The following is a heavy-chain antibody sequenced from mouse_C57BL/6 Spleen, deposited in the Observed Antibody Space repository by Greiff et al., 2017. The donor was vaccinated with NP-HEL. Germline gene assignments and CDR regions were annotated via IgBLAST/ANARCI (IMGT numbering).Heavy chain of an antibody. Sequence: VQLQQSGTVLARPGASVKLSCKTSGYTFTSYWMNWVKQRPGQGLEWIGSIYPGNSSTRYNEKFKGKAKLTVVTSASTAYMELRSLTTEDSAVYYCTSAYFYYYDMDYWGQGTTLTVSS. V-gene: IGHV1-5*01. CDR3: TSAYFYYYDMDY. CDR1: GYTFTSYW. J-gene: IGHJ4*01. CDR2: IYPGNSST.